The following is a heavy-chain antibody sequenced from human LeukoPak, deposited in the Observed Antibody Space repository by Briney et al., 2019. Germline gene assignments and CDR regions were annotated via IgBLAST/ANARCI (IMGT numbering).Heavy chain of an antibody. CDR2: FYYGGTT. CDR1: GGSLSSSY. D-gene: IGHD6-19*01. Sequence: PSETLSLTCTVSGGSLSSSYWNWIRQPPGKGLGWIGYFYYGGTTNYNPSLRSRVTLSVDTSKTQFSLRLSSVTAADTAVYYCARHEGSSGWFQYWGQGILVTVSS. V-gene: IGHV4-59*08. CDR3: ARHEGSSGWFQY. J-gene: IGHJ1*01.